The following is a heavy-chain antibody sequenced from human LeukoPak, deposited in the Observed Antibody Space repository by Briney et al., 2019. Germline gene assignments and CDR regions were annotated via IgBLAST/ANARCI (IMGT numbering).Heavy chain of an antibody. Sequence: PGGSLRLSCAASGFPFNIYGMSWVRQAPGKGLEWVSSVGGGKDTHYAESVKGRFTGSRDDAKSTVYLQMNSLRVEDTAIYFCAKDATPGNSIWDHFDSWGQGTLVTVSS. CDR3: AKDATPGNSIWDHFDS. D-gene: IGHD1-7*01. J-gene: IGHJ4*02. CDR2: VGGGKDT. V-gene: IGHV3-23*01. CDR1: GFPFNIYG.